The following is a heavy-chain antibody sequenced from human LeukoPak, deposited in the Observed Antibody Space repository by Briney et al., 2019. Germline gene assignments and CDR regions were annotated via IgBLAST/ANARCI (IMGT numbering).Heavy chain of an antibody. Sequence: GGSLRLSCAASGFTFSSYEMNWVRQAPGKGLEWVSYISSSGSTIYYADSVKGRFTISRDNAKNSLYLQMNSLRAEDTAVYYCARDRLVWNDRSVLLWGQGTMVTVSS. CDR3: ARDRLVWNDRSVLL. V-gene: IGHV3-48*03. CDR2: ISSSGSTI. D-gene: IGHD1-1*01. CDR1: GFTFSSYE. J-gene: IGHJ3*01.